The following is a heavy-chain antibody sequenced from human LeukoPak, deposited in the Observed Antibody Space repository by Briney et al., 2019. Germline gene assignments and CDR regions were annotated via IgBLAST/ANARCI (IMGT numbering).Heavy chain of an antibody. V-gene: IGHV3-23*01. CDR1: GFTFSSYA. CDR3: AKVGYSYGIMDV. D-gene: IGHD5-18*01. J-gene: IGHJ6*03. Sequence: GGSLRLSCAASGFTFSSYAMSWVRQAPGKGLEWVSAISGSGGSTYYADSVKGRFTISRDNSKNTLYLQMSSLRAEDTAVYYCAKVGYSYGIMDVWGKGTTVTVSS. CDR2: ISGSGGST.